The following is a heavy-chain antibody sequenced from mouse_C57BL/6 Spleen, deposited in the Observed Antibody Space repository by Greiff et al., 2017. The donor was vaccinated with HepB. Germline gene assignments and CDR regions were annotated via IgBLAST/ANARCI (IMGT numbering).Heavy chain of an antibody. J-gene: IGHJ3*01. CDR2: IYPGDGDT. CDR3: AREGLTGTWFAY. V-gene: IGHV1-80*01. Sequence: VQLQQSGAELVKPGASVKISCKASGYAFSSYWMNWVKQRPGKGLEWIGQIYPGDGDTNYNGKFKGKATLTADKSSSTAYMQRSSLTSEDSAVYFCAREGLTGTWFAYWGQGTLVTVSA. CDR1: GYAFSSYW. D-gene: IGHD4-1*01.